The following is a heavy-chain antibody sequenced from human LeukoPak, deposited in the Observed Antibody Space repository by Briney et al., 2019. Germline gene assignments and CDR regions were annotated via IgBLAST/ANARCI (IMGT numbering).Heavy chain of an antibody. CDR2: IKSKTDGGTT. CDR1: GFTFSNAW. J-gene: IGHJ6*02. D-gene: IGHD3-3*01. Sequence: GGSLRLSCAASGFTFSNAWMNWVRQAPGKGLEWVGRIKSKTDGGTTDYAAPVKGRFTISRDDSKNTLYLQVNSLKTEDTAVYYCTTDSAYYDFWSGYYGVSYYYGMDVWGQGTTVTVSS. CDR3: TTDSAYYDFWSGYYGVSYYYGMDV. V-gene: IGHV3-15*07.